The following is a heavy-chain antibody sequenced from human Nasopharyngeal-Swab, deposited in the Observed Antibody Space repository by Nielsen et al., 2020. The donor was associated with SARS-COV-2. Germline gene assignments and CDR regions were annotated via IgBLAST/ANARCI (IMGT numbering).Heavy chain of an antibody. V-gene: IGHV4-59*01. D-gene: IGHD1-1*01. J-gene: IGHJ3*02. Sequence: GSLRLSCTVSGGSISSYYWSWIRQPPGKGLEWIGYIYYSGSTNYNPSLKSRVIISVDTSKNQFSLKLSSVTAADTAVYYCAREFGTRDAFDIWGQGTMVTVSS. CDR1: GGSISSYY. CDR3: AREFGTRDAFDI. CDR2: IYYSGST.